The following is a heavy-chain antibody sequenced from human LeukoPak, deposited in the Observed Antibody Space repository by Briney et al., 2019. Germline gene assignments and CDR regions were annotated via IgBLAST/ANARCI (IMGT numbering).Heavy chain of an antibody. D-gene: IGHD4-23*01. CDR2: ISAYNGNT. Sequence: GASVKVSCKASGYTFTSYGISWVRQAPGQGLEWMGWISAYNGNTNYAQKLQGRVTMTTDTSTSTAYMELRSLRSDDTAVYYCARASEVVNPWPSESDYWGQGTLVTVSS. CDR1: GYTFTSYG. V-gene: IGHV1-18*01. CDR3: ARASEVVNPWPSESDY. J-gene: IGHJ4*02.